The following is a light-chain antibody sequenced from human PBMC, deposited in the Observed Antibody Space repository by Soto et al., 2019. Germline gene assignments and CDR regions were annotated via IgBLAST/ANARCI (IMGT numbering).Light chain of an antibody. CDR2: GDS. CDR3: QSYDSSLRGWV. CDR1: SSNIGANYD. V-gene: IGLV1-40*01. Sequence: QSVLTQPPSVSGAPGQRATISCTGSSSNIGANYDVHWYQHLPGTAPKLLISGDSNRPSGVPDRFSGSKSGTSASLGITGLQAEDEADYYCQSYDSSLRGWVFGGGTKLTVL. J-gene: IGLJ3*02.